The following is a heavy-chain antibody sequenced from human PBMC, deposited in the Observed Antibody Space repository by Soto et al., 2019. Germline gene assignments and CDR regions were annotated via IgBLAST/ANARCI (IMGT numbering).Heavy chain of an antibody. CDR3: ARGYCSSTSCLAGYYYYGMDV. V-gene: IGHV1-69*13. J-gene: IGHJ6*02. CDR2: IIPIFGTA. Sequence: ASVKVSCKASGGTFSSYAISWVRQAPGQGLEWMGGIIPIFGTANYAQKFQGRVTITADESTSTAYMELSSLRSEDTAVYYCARGYCSSTSCLAGYYYYGMDVWGQGTTVTVYS. D-gene: IGHD2-2*01. CDR1: GGTFSSYA.